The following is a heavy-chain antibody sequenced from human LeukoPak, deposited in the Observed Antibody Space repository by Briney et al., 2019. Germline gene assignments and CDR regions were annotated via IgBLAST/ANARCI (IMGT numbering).Heavy chain of an antibody. CDR2: IKHDGSEK. CDR1: GFIFTNYF. D-gene: IGHD3-3*01. Sequence: GVLRLSCAASGFIFTNYFMSWVRQAPGKGLEWVASIKHDGSEKYYVDSVRGRFTISRDNTMNSLYLQMSSLRAEDTAVYYCATDRGWRTSGYYLYYFEYWGQGTLVTFSS. CDR3: ATDRGWRTSGYYLYYFEY. J-gene: IGHJ4*02. V-gene: IGHV3-7*01.